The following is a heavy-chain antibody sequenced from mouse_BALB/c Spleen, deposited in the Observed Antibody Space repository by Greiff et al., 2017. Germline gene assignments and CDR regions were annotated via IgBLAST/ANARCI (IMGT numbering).Heavy chain of an antibody. CDR1: GYTFTSYT. CDR2: INPSSGYT. J-gene: IGHJ4*01. V-gene: IGHV1-4*01. D-gene: IGHD2-4*01. Sequence: VQLQQSGAELVRPGASVKMSCKASGYTFTSYTMHWVNQRPGQGLEWIGYINPSSGYTNYNQKFKEKATLTADKSSSTAYMQLSSLTSEDTAVYYCARRMISYAMDYWGQGTSVTVSS. CDR3: ARRMISYAMDY.